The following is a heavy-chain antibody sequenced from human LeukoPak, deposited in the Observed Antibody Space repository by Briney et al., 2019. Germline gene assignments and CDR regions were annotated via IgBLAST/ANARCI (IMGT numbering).Heavy chain of an antibody. D-gene: IGHD3-16*01. J-gene: IGHJ3*02. V-gene: IGHV4-59*08. CDR3: ARNDGDI. CDR1: GDPISSYY. CDR2: IYYSGST. Sequence: TSETLSLTCTVSGDPISSYYWSWIRQPPGKGLEWIGYIYYSGSTNHNPSLKSRLTIAVDRSKNQFSLKLSSVTAADTAVYYCARNDGDIWGQGTMVTVSS.